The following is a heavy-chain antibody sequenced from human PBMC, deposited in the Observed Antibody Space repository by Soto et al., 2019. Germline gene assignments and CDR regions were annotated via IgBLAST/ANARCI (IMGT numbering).Heavy chain of an antibody. CDR3: ARDYYGSGSYYKGWFDP. Sequence: GGSLRLSCAASGFTFSRYWMSWVRQAPGKGLEWVANIKQDGSEKYYVDSVKGRFTISRDNAKNSLYLQMNSLRAEDTAVYYCARDYYGSGSYYKGWFDPWGQGTLVTVSS. J-gene: IGHJ5*02. CDR1: GFTFSRYW. D-gene: IGHD3-10*01. V-gene: IGHV3-7*03. CDR2: IKQDGSEK.